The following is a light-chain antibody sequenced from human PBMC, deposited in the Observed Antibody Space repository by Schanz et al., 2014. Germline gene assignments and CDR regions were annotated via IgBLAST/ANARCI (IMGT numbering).Light chain of an antibody. CDR1: SSNIGAGYD. Sequence: QSVLTQSPSVSGAPGQRVTISCTGSSSNIGAGYDVHWYQQLPGTAPKLLIYGNSNRPSGVPDRFSGSKSGTSASLAITGLQAEDEADYYCSSYAGSAHVFGTGTKLTVL. V-gene: IGLV1-40*01. CDR2: GNS. J-gene: IGLJ1*01. CDR3: SSYAGSAHV.